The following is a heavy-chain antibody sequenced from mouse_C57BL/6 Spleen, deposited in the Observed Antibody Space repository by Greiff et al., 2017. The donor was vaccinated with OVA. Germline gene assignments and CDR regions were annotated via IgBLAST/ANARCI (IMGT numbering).Heavy chain of an antibody. J-gene: IGHJ3*01. D-gene: IGHD2-5*01. V-gene: IGHV1-82*01. CDR3: ASSYYSNLAC. CDR2: IYPGDGDT. Sequence: QVQLQQSGPELVKPGASVKISCKASGYAFSSSWMNWVKQRPGKGLEWIGRIYPGDGDTNYNGKFKGKATLTADKSSSTAYMQLSSLTSEDSAVYFCASSYYSNLACWGKGTLVTVSA. CDR1: GYAFSSSW.